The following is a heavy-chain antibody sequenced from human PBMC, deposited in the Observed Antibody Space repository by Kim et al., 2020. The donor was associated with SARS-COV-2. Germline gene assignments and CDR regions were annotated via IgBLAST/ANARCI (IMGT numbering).Heavy chain of an antibody. D-gene: IGHD3-10*01. Sequence: SETLSLTCAVSGGSISSSNWWSWVRQPPGKGLEWIGEIYHSGSTNYNPSLKSRVTISVDKSKNQFSLKLSSVTAADTAVYYCASVKSTLRITMVRGVIDYWGQGTLVTVSS. V-gene: IGHV4-4*02. CDR2: IYHSGST. CDR3: ASVKSTLRITMVRGVIDY. CDR1: GGSISSSNW. J-gene: IGHJ4*02.